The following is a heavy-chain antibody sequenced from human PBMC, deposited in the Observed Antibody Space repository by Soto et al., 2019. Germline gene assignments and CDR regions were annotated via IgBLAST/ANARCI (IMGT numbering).Heavy chain of an antibody. Sequence: LRLSCAASGFTFSTYAMSWVRQAPGKGLEWVSAISGSGAEIYYTDSVRGRFAISRDNSIDTLFLQMSHLKTEDTAVYYCAHPRGYGVFDAYDIWGQGTMVTVS. CDR1: GFTFSTYA. CDR2: ISGSGAEI. V-gene: IGHV3-23*01. D-gene: IGHD2-8*01. CDR3: AHPRGYGVFDAYDI. J-gene: IGHJ3*02.